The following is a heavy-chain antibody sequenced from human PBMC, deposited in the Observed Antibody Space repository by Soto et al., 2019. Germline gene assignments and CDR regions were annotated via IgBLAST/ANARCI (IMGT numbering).Heavy chain of an antibody. V-gene: IGHV5-51*01. CDR3: ARKDKSGYFNWFDP. Sequence: PGESLKISCRTSGYRFTSYWIAWVRQMPGKGLEWMGIIFPSDSDTRYSPSFQGQVTISADRSTSTVFLQWASLKASDAAVYFCARKDKSGYFNWFDPWGQGTLVTVSS. D-gene: IGHD3-22*01. CDR2: IFPSDSDT. J-gene: IGHJ5*02. CDR1: GYRFTSYW.